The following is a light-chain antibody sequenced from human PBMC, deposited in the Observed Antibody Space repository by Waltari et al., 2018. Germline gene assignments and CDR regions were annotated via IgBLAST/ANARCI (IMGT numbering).Light chain of an antibody. V-gene: IGLV3-1*01. CDR1: KLEDKF. CDR2: RDT. CDR3: QAWDSSSVV. J-gene: IGLJ3*02. Sequence: SYEVTQPPSVSVSPGQTATIACSGDKLEDKFTAWFQQRPGQSPVLIISRDTKRPPGIPERFLGSNSGNPATLTISGTQAMDEGDYYCQAWDSSSVVFGGGTKLTVL.